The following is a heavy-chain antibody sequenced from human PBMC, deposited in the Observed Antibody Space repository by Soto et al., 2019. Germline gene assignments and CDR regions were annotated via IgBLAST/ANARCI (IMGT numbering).Heavy chain of an antibody. D-gene: IGHD3-10*01. CDR1: GFTVSSNY. J-gene: IGHJ4*02. CDR3: AREEVLANLYGSGSYYFDY. Sequence: EVQLVESGGGLVQPGGSLRLSCAASGFTVSSNYMSWVRQAPGKGLEWVSVIYSGGSTYYADSVKGRFTISRDNSKNTLYLQMNSLRAEDTAVYYCAREEVLANLYGSGSYYFDYWGQGPLVTVSS. CDR2: IYSGGST. V-gene: IGHV3-66*01.